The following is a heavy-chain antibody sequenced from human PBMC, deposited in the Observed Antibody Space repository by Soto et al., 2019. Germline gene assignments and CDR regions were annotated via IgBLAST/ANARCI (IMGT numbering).Heavy chain of an antibody. CDR2: INAGNGNT. Sequence: QVQLVQSGAEEKKPGASVKVSCKASGYTFTSYAMHWVRQAPGQRLEWMGWINAGNGNTKYSQKFQGRVTITRDTSASIAYRELSSLRSEDTAVYYCARSPSIAVADYWGQGTLVTVSS. V-gene: IGHV1-3*05. CDR1: GYTFTSYA. J-gene: IGHJ4*02. D-gene: IGHD6-19*01. CDR3: ARSPSIAVADY.